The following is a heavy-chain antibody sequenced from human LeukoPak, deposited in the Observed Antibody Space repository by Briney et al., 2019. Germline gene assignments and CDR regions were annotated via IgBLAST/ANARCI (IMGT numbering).Heavy chain of an antibody. J-gene: IGHJ3*02. CDR2: IYTSGST. D-gene: IGHD3-22*01. Sequence: SETLSLTCTVSGGSISRYYWSWIRQPAGKGLEWIGRIYTSGSTNYNPSLKSRVTMSVDTSKNQFSLKLSSVTAADTAVYYCERPYYDSSGYYLDAFDIWGQGTMVTVSS. V-gene: IGHV4-4*07. CDR1: GGSISRYY. CDR3: ERPYYDSSGYYLDAFDI.